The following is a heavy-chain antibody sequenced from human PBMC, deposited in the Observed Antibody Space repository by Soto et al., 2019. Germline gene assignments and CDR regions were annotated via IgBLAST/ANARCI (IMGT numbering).Heavy chain of an antibody. V-gene: IGHV4-59*01. CDR3: ARTYYDYIWGSYSPYYFDD. J-gene: IGHJ4*02. CDR1: GGSISSYY. D-gene: IGHD3-16*01. CDR2: IYYSGST. Sequence: PSETLSLTCTVSGGSISSYYWSWIRQPPGKGLEWIGYIYYSGSTNYNPSLKSRVTISVDTSKNQFSLKLSSVTAADTAVYYCARTYYDYIWGSYSPYYFDDWGQGTLVTVSS.